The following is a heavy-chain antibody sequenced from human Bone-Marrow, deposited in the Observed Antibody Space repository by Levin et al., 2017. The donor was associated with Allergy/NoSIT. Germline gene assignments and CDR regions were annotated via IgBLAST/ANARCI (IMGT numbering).Heavy chain of an antibody. J-gene: IGHJ2*01. Sequence: GGSLRLSCAASGFTFSSHDMHWVRQVTGNGLEWVSAIGTAGDSYYSVSVEGRFTISREDAKNSLYLQMNSLRVGDTAVYYCARVRTGWYIDVWGRGTLVTVSS. CDR3: ARVRTGWYIDV. V-gene: IGHV3-13*01. CDR1: GFTFSSHD. CDR2: IGTAGDS.